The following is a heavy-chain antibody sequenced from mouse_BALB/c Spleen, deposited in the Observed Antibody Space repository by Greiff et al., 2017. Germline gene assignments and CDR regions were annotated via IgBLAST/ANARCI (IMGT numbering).Heavy chain of an antibody. CDR1: GYSITSDYA. Sequence: EVHLVESGPGLVKPSQSLSLTCTVTGYSITSDYAWNWIRQFPGNKLEWMGYISYSGSTSYNPSLKSRISITRDTSKNQFFLQLNSVTTEDTATYYCARGVGHEGDAMDYWGQGTSVTVSS. D-gene: IGHD1-3*01. CDR3: ARGVGHEGDAMDY. CDR2: ISYSGST. V-gene: IGHV3-2*02. J-gene: IGHJ4*01.